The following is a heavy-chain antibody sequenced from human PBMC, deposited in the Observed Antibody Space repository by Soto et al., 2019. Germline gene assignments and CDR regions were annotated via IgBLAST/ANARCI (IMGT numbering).Heavy chain of an antibody. V-gene: IGHV1-69*12. J-gene: IGHJ6*02. CDR3: ARDKDRPRLGGNYYYIMDV. CDR1: GGTFSSYA. D-gene: IGHD5-12*01. CDR2: IIPIFRTP. Sequence: QVQLVQSGAEVKKPGSSVKVSCKASGGTFSSYAISWVRQAPGQGLEWMGGIIPIFRTPDYAQKFQGRVTITADESTCTAYMELSSLRSEDTAVYYCARDKDRPRLGGNYYYIMDVWGQGTTVTVSS.